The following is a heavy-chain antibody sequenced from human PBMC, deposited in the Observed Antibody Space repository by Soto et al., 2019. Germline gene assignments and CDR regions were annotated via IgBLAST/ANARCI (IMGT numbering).Heavy chain of an antibody. J-gene: IGHJ2*01. CDR3: AKEPVGPDWYFDL. V-gene: IGHV3-23*01. Sequence: PGGSLRLSCTASGFTFSSYGMHWVRQAPGKGLEWVSGISGSGISKHYADSVKGRFTVSRDNSKNTLYLQMNSLRAEDTAVYNCAKEPVGPDWYFDLWGRGTLVTVSS. CDR1: GFTFSSYG. CDR2: ISGSGISK.